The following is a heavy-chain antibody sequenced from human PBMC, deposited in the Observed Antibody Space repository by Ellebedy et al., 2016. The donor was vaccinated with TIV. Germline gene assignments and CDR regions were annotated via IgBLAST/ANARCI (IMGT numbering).Heavy chain of an antibody. CDR1: GYTFTHYA. V-gene: IGHV7-4-1*02. CDR3: ARDSRYNWNDWDYYHMDV. Sequence: ASVKVSCKASGYTFTHYAMNWVRQAPGQGLEWLGWINMNTGNPTYAQGFTGRFVFSLDTSVSTAYLQITSLKAEDTAVYYCARDSRYNWNDWDYYHMDVWGRGTTVTVSS. CDR2: INMNTGNP. D-gene: IGHD1-1*01. J-gene: IGHJ6*03.